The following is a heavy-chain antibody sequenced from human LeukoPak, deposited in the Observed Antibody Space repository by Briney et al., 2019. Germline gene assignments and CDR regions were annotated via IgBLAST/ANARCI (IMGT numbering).Heavy chain of an antibody. Sequence: GSVNVSCTASGYTFTSYAINWVRQAPGQGLEWMGWISVYNGNTNYAHTLQGRVTMTTDTSMSTASMDLRSLRANDTAGYICARGRAMIVVGLAYWGQGTLVTASS. CDR3: ARGRAMIVVGLAY. CDR2: ISVYNGNT. V-gene: IGHV1-18*01. J-gene: IGHJ4*02. D-gene: IGHD3-22*01. CDR1: GYTFTSYA.